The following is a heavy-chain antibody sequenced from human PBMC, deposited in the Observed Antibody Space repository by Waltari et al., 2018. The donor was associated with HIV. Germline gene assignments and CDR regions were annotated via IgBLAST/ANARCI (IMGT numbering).Heavy chain of an antibody. CDR3: ARVAVDYYGSGSYLRGCWFDP. J-gene: IGHJ5*02. D-gene: IGHD3-10*01. V-gene: IGHV4-59*01. Sequence: QVQLQESGPGLVKPSETLSLTCTVSGGSISSYYWSWIRQPPGKGLEWIGYIYYSGSTNYNPSLKSRVTISVDTSKNQFSLKLSSVTAADTAVYYCARVAVDYYGSGSYLRGCWFDPWGQGTLVTVSS. CDR1: GGSISSYY. CDR2: IYYSGST.